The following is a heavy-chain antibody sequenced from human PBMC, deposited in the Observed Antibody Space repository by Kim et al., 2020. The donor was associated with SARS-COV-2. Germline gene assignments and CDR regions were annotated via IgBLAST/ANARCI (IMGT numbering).Heavy chain of an antibody. CDR1: GFTFSSYW. CDR2: INSDGSST. Sequence: GGSLRLSCAASGFTFSSYWMHWVRQAPGKGLVWVSRINSDGSSTSYADSVKGRFTISRDNAKNTLYLQMNSLRAEDTAVYYCARDQGRGISRNRPTYYYYYGMDVWGQGTTVTVSS. V-gene: IGHV3-74*01. CDR3: ARDQGRGISRNRPTYYYYYGMDV. J-gene: IGHJ6*02.